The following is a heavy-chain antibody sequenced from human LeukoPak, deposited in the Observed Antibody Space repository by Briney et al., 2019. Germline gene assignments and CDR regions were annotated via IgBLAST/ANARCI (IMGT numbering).Heavy chain of an antibody. CDR2: INWNGGST. V-gene: IGHV3-20*04. CDR3: ARGPFYDFWSGYTGIVDY. D-gene: IGHD3-3*01. CDR1: GFTFDDYA. J-gene: IGHJ4*02. Sequence: GGSLRLSCAASGFTFDDYAMNWVRQAPGKGLEWVSGINWNGGSTGYADSVKGRFTISRDNAKNSLYLQMNSLRAEDTAVYYCARGPFYDFWSGYTGIVDYWGQGTLVTVSS.